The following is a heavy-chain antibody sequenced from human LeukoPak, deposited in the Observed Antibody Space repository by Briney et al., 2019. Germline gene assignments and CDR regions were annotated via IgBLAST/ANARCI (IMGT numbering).Heavy chain of an antibody. J-gene: IGHJ4*02. CDR2: ISAYNTNT. CDR3: ARALELHFDY. V-gene: IGHV1-18*01. D-gene: IGHD1-7*01. CDR1: GYSFTIYG. Sequence: ASVKVSCKASGYSFTIYGISWVRQAPGQGLEWMGWISAYNTNTNYAQNLQGRVTVTTDTSTSTAYMELRSLRSDDTAVYYCARALELHFDYWGPGTLVTVSS.